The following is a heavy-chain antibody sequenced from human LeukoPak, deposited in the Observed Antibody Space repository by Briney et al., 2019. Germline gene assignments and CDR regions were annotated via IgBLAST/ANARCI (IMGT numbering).Heavy chain of an antibody. Sequence: ASVKVSCKASGYTFIGYYMHWVRQAPGQGLEWMGWINPNSGGTNYAQKFQGRVTMTRDTSISTAYMELSRLRSDDTAVYYCARESCSSTSCYAYWFDPWGQGTLVTVSS. CDR3: ARESCSSTSCYAYWFDP. V-gene: IGHV1-2*02. D-gene: IGHD2-2*01. CDR2: INPNSGGT. CDR1: GYTFIGYY. J-gene: IGHJ5*02.